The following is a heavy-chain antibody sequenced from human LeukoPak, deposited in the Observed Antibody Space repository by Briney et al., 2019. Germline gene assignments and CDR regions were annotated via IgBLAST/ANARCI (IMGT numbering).Heavy chain of an antibody. Sequence: VASVKVSFKASGYTFTSYGISWVRQAPGQGLEWMGWISAYNGNTNYAQKLQGRVTVTTDTSTSTAYMELRSLRSDDTAVYYCASGPYWYFDLWGRGTLVTVSS. CDR2: ISAYNGNT. CDR1: GYTFTSYG. CDR3: ASGPYWYFDL. J-gene: IGHJ2*01. V-gene: IGHV1-18*01.